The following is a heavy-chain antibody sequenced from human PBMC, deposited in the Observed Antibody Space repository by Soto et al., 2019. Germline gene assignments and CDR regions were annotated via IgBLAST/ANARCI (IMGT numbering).Heavy chain of an antibody. CDR1: GGSFSGYY. CDR3: ARITTNGDYVDY. V-gene: IGHV4-34*01. D-gene: IGHD2-8*01. J-gene: IGHJ4*02. Sequence: SETLSLTCAVYGGSFSGYYWSWIRQPPGKGLEWIGEINHSGSTNYNPSPKSRVTISVDTSKNQFSLKLSSVTAADTAVYYCARITTNGDYVDYWGQGTLVTVS. CDR2: INHSGST.